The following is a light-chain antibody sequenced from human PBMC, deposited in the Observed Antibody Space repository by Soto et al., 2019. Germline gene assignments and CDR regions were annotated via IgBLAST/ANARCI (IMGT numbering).Light chain of an antibody. Sequence: DIQLTQSPSSLSASVGDRVTITCRASQRTNSFLAWYQQTPGKAPNLLIYAASTLQTGVPSRFSGSESGTEFTLTISSLQPEDFATYYCQQLNSYPITFGQGTRLEIK. CDR3: QQLNSYPIT. CDR1: QRTNSF. CDR2: AAS. V-gene: IGKV1-9*01. J-gene: IGKJ5*01.